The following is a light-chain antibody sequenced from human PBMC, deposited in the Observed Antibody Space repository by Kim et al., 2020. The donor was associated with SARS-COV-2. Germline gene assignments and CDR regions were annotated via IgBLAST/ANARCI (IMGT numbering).Light chain of an antibody. CDR3: QQRSNWPIT. Sequence: LSPGERPTLAGRASQGVSSYLAWYQQKPGQAPRLLIYDASNRATGIPARFSGSGSGTDFTLTISSLEPEDFAVYYCQQRSNWPITFGQGTRLEIK. CDR1: QGVSSY. V-gene: IGKV3-11*01. J-gene: IGKJ5*01. CDR2: DAS.